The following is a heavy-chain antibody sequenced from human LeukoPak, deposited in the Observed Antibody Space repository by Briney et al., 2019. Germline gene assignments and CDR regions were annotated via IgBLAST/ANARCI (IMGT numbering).Heavy chain of an antibody. D-gene: IGHD4-17*01. V-gene: IGHV4-59*08. Sequence: SSETLSLTCTVSGGSISSYYWTWIRQPPGKGLEWIGYIFYRGSTNYNPSLKSRVTISVDTSKNQFSLKLNSVTAADTAVYYCARRGADDYGDYGFDFWGQGTPVTVSS. CDR3: ARRGADDYGDYGFDF. J-gene: IGHJ4*02. CDR2: IFYRGST. CDR1: GGSISSYY.